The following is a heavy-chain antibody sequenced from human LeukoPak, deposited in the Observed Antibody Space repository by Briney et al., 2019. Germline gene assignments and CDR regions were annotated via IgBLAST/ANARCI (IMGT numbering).Heavy chain of an antibody. CDR3: AKIAAAAPFDY. Sequence: GGSLRLSCAASGFTFGSYGMHWVRQAPDKGLEWVAVISYDGSNKYYADSVKGRFTISRDNSKNTLYLQMNSLRAEDTAVYYCAKIAAAAPFDYWGQGTLVTVSS. J-gene: IGHJ4*02. V-gene: IGHV3-30*18. D-gene: IGHD6-13*01. CDR1: GFTFGSYG. CDR2: ISYDGSNK.